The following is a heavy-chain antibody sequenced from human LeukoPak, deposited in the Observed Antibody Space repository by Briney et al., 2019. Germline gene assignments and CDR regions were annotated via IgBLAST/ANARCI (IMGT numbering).Heavy chain of an antibody. D-gene: IGHD4-17*01. V-gene: IGHV3-23*01. J-gene: IGHJ4*02. CDR2: ISASGVST. Sequence: GGSLRLPCAASGFTFSSHAMSWVRQAPGKGLEWVSAISASGVSTSYADSVKGRFTISRDNSKNTLYLQMNSLRAEDTAVYYCAKTVTTTRYYFDYWGQGTLVTVSS. CDR1: GFTFSSHA. CDR3: AKTVTTTRYYFDY.